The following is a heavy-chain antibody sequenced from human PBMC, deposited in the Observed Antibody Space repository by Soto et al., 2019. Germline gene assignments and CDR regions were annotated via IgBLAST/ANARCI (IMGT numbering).Heavy chain of an antibody. J-gene: IGHJ6*02. CDR1: GYTFTSYG. CDR2: ISAYNGNT. CDR3: ASQITYYDFRSGYSHTDYYGMDV. V-gene: IGHV1-18*01. D-gene: IGHD3-3*01. Sequence: ASVKVSCKASGYTFTSYGISWVRQAPGQGLEWMGWISAYNGNTNYAQKLQGRVTMTTDTSTSTAYMELRSLRSDDTAVYYCASQITYYDFRSGYSHTDYYGMDVWGQGTTVTVSS.